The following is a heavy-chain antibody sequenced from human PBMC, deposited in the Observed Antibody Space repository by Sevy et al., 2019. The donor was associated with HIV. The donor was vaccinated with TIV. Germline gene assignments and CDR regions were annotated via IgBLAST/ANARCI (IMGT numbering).Heavy chain of an antibody. Sequence: SETPSLTCTVSGDAISGYYWSWIRQPPGKGLEWIGNIYYSGSTNYNPSLKSRVTISEDTSKNQFSLKLTSVTAADTAVYYCARPYSNYYYAMDVWGQGTTVTVSS. CDR1: GDAISGYY. CDR3: ARPYSNYYYAMDV. D-gene: IGHD1-26*01. CDR2: IYYSGST. V-gene: IGHV4-59*01. J-gene: IGHJ6*02.